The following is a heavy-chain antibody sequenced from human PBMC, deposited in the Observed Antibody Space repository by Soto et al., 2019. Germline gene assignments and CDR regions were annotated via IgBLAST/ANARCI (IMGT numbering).Heavy chain of an antibody. J-gene: IGHJ6*02. V-gene: IGHV3-23*01. Sequence: GGSLRLSCAASGFTFSSYAMSWVRQAPGKGLEWVSAISGSGGSTYYADSVKGRFTISRDNSKNTLYLQMNSLRAEDTAVYYCAKIFGAKSHKRYYYYGMDVWGQGTTVTVSS. CDR1: GFTFSSYA. CDR2: ISGSGGST. D-gene: IGHD3-3*01. CDR3: AKIFGAKSHKRYYYYGMDV.